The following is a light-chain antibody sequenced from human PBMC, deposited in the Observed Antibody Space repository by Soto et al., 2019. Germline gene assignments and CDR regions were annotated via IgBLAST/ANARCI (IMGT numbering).Light chain of an antibody. CDR1: QEIGSF. CDR3: QPYNSHSFYT. J-gene: IGKJ2*01. Sequence: DIQMTQSPSTLSASVGDRVTVTCRASQEIGSFLAWYQQKPGKAPKLLIYLASRLESGVPSRFSGSGSGTEFTLTISGLQPDDFATYFCQPYNSHSFYTFGQGTKLEIK. V-gene: IGKV1-5*03. CDR2: LAS.